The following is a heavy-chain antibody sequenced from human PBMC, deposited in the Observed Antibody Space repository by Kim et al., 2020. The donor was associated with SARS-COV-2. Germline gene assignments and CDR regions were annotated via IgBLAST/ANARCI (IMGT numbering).Heavy chain of an antibody. CDR2: RT. D-gene: IGHD3-16*01. Sequence: RTYYAASVKGRFTISRDNSKNTLYLQMNSLRAEDTAVYYCAKMGRYYFDYWGQGTLVTVSS. J-gene: IGHJ4*02. CDR3: AKMGRYYFDY. V-gene: IGHV3-23*01.